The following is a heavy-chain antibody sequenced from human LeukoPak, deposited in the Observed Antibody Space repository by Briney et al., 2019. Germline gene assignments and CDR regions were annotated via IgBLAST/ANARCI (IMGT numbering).Heavy chain of an antibody. J-gene: IGHJ4*02. D-gene: IGHD6-13*01. CDR3: AGYRRYSDY. CDR2: IGSDNKP. CDR1: GFTFSAYA. V-gene: IGHV3-23*05. Sequence: GGSLRLSCEASGFTFSAYAMTWVRQAPGQGLEWVSSIGSDNKPHYSESVKGRFAISRDNSNNTLYLQMNGVRADDTALYYCAGYRRYSDYWGQGTLVTVSS.